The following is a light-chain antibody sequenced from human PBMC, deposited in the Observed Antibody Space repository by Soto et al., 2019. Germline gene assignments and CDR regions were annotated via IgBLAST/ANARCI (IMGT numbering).Light chain of an antibody. CDR3: QQSFSTPRT. CDR2: GAS. Sequence: DIQMTQSTSTLSGSVGDRVTITCRASQTISSWLAWYQQKPGKAPKLLIYGASSLQSGVPSRFSGSGSGTDFTLTISSLQPEDFGTYYCQQSFSTPRTFGQGTKVDIK. CDR1: QTISSW. J-gene: IGKJ1*01. V-gene: IGKV1-39*01.